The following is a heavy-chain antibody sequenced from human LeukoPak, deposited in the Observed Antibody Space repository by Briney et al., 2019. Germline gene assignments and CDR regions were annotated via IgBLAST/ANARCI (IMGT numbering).Heavy chain of an antibody. Sequence: PSETLSLTCTVSGGSISSYYWSWIRQPPGKGLEWIGYIYYSGSTNYNPSLKSRVTISVDTSKNQFSLKLSSVTAADTAVYYCARHGVYCSGGSCYDYWGQGTLVTVSS. D-gene: IGHD2-15*01. CDR3: ARHGVYCSGGSCYDY. CDR2: IYYSGST. J-gene: IGHJ4*02. CDR1: GGSISSYY. V-gene: IGHV4-59*08.